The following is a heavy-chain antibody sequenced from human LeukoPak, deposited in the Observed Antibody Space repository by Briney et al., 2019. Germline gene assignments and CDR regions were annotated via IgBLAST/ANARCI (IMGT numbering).Heavy chain of an antibody. CDR2: IYYSGST. Sequence: PSETLSLTCTVSGGSISSYYWSWIRQPPGKGLEWIGYIYYSGSTNYIPSLKSRVTISVDTSKNQFSLKLSSVTAADTAVYYCAREMGERGYSGFDFFDYWGQGTLVTVSS. J-gene: IGHJ4*02. V-gene: IGHV4-59*01. CDR1: GGSISSYY. CDR3: AREMGERGYSGFDFFDY. D-gene: IGHD5-12*01.